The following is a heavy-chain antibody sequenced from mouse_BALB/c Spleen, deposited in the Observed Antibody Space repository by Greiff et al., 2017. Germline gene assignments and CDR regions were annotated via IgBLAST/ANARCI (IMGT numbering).Heavy chain of an antibody. J-gene: IGHJ4*01. Sequence: EVQRVESGGGLVQPGGSLRLSCATSGFTFTDYYMSWVRQPPGKALEWLGFIRNKANGYTTEYSASVKGRFTISRDNSQSILYLQMNTLRAEDSATYYCAREGELLSYAMDYWGQGTSVTVSS. CDR1: GFTFTDYY. CDR3: AREGELLSYAMDY. V-gene: IGHV7-3*02. CDR2: IRNKANGYTT. D-gene: IGHD6-5*01.